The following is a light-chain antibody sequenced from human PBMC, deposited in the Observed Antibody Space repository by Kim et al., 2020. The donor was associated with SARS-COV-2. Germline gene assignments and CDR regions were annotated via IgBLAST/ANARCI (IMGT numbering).Light chain of an antibody. Sequence: SPGERATLPCRACQNVSRNLAWYQQKPGQHPRLVMYGASTRPTGIPVRFSGSGSGTDFTLIISSLQSEDFAVYYCQHYNNWPPWTFGQGTKVDIK. J-gene: IGKJ1*01. CDR3: QHYNNWPPWT. V-gene: IGKV3-15*01. CDR1: QNVSRN. CDR2: GAS.